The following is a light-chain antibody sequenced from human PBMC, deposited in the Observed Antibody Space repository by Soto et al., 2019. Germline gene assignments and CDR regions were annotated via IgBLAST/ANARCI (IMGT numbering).Light chain of an antibody. CDR1: QTVLYSSNNKNY. Sequence: DIVLTQSPDSLAVSLGERATINCKSSQTVLYSSNNKNYLAWYQQRPRQPPKLLIYWASTRESGVPDRFSGSGSGTDFTLTISSLQAEDVAVYYCQQYYSAPLTFGGGTKGEIK. CDR2: WAS. V-gene: IGKV4-1*01. J-gene: IGKJ4*01. CDR3: QQYYSAPLT.